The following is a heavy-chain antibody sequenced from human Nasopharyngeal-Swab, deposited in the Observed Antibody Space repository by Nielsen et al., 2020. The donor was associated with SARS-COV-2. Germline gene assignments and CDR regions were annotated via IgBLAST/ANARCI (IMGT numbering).Heavy chain of an antibody. CDR3: ARTFNLRGIAEAGNVGAL. J-gene: IGHJ3*01. CDR1: GFAFNRHG. V-gene: IGHV3-33*01. CDR2: IWYDGSNK. Sequence: GESLKISCAASGFAFNRHGMHWVRQAPGKGLEWVALIWYDGSNKNNADSVKGRFTISRDDSKNTVYLQMNSLRAEDTAMYYCARTFNLRGIAEAGNVGALWGQGTMVTVS. D-gene: IGHD6-19*01.